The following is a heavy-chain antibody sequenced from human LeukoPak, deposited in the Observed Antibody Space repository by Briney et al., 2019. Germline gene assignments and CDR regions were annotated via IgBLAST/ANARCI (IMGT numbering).Heavy chain of an antibody. CDR3: ASGPGSCSGGSCYSPLNY. Sequence: QAGGSLRLSCAASGFTFSSYAMSWVRQAPGKGLEWVSAISGSGGSTYYADSVKGRFTISRDNSRNTLYLEMNSLRAEDTAVYYCASGPGSCSGGSCYSPLNYWGQGTLVTVSS. CDR2: ISGSGGST. CDR1: GFTFSSYA. V-gene: IGHV3-23*01. D-gene: IGHD2-15*01. J-gene: IGHJ4*02.